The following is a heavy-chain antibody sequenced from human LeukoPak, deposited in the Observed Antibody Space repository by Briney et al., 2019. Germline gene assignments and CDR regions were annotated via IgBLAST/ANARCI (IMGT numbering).Heavy chain of an antibody. V-gene: IGHV3-48*01. CDR2: ISSSSSTI. CDR1: GFTFSSYS. J-gene: IGHJ4*02. CDR3: ARVSPVAGRSFDY. D-gene: IGHD6-19*01. Sequence: QSGGSLRLSCAASGFTFSSYSMNWVRQAPGKGLEWVSYISSSSSTIYYADSVKGRFTISRDNSKNTLYLQMNSLRAEDTAVYYCARVSPVAGRSFDYWGQGTLVTVSS.